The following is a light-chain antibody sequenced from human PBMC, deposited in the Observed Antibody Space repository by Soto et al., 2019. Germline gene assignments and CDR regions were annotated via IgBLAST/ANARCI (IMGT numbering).Light chain of an antibody. Sequence: IVLTQSPGTLSFSPGERATLSCRSSQSISSNDLAWFQQKPGQAPRLLIYAASTRDTDIPDRFSGSGSGTDFTLTISRLEPEDFAVYYCQQYGGSFRVFGPGTKVD. V-gene: IGKV3-20*01. J-gene: IGKJ3*01. CDR1: QSISSND. CDR3: QQYGGSFRV. CDR2: AAS.